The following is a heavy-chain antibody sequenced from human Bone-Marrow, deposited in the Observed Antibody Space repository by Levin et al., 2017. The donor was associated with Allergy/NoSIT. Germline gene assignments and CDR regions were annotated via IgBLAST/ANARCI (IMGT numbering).Heavy chain of an antibody. CDR3: TTDAGPDSWRGSYRHEITY. J-gene: IGHJ4*02. CDR2: IKSNTDGGTA. CDR1: GFTFNNAW. V-gene: IGHV3-15*01. Sequence: TGGSLRLSCAASGFTFNNAWMSWVRQAPGKGLEWVGRIKSNTDGGTANYPAPVKDRFIISRDESKNTLYLQLNSLKTEDTAVYYCTTDAGPDSWRGSYRHEITYWGQGTQVTVSS. D-gene: IGHD3-3*01.